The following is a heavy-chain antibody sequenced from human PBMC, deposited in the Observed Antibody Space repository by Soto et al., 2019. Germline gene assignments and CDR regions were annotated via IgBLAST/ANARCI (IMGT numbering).Heavy chain of an antibody. Sequence: PSETLSLTCAVSGGSISSDNWWSWVRQPPGKGLEWIGEIYHSGSTNYNPSLKSRATISLDKSNNQFSLKLSSVTAADAAVYYCARVIVMVLGGTSAFEIWGQGTMVTVSS. CDR3: ARVIVMVLGGTSAFEI. D-gene: IGHD2-15*01. J-gene: IGHJ3*02. CDR1: GGSISSDNW. CDR2: IYHSGST. V-gene: IGHV4-4*02.